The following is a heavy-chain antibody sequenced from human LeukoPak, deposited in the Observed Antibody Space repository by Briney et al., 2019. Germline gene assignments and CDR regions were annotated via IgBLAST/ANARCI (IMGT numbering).Heavy chain of an antibody. J-gene: IGHJ3*02. V-gene: IGHV4-59*01. D-gene: IGHD5-12*01. CDR2: VYYTGST. CDR3: ARVYGAGYDFRGAFDT. CDR1: GDSISTYY. Sequence: PSETLSLTCTVSGDSISTYYWSWIRQPPGKGLEWIGYVYYTGSTNYNPSLKSRVTISVDTSKNQFSLKLTSVTAADTAVYYCARVYGAGYDFRGAFDTWGQGTMVTVSS.